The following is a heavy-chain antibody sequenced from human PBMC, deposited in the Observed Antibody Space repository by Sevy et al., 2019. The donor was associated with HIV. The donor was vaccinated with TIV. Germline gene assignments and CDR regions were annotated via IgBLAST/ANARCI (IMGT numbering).Heavy chain of an antibody. V-gene: IGHV4-59*01. CDR2: IYYSGST. J-gene: IGHJ6*03. CDR1: GGSISSYY. Sequence: SETLSLTCTVSGGSISSYYWSWIRQPPGKGLEWIGYIYYSGSTNYNPSLKSRVTISVDTSKNQFSLKLSSVTAADTARYYCARVAIAAAGTIAYYYYYMDVWGKGTTVTVSS. CDR3: ARVAIAAAGTIAYYYYYMDV. D-gene: IGHD6-13*01.